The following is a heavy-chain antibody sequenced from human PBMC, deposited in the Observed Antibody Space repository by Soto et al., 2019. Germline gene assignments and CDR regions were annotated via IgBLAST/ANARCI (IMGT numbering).Heavy chain of an antibody. V-gene: IGHV1-18*01. J-gene: IGHJ4*02. CDR3: ATFYSHGWPRGNLDQ. CDR1: GYTLTSYG. Sequence: QLQLVQSGAEVKKPGASVKVSCKASGYTLTSYGISWVRQAPGQGLEWMGWISGYNGATNYAYKPQCRGTMTTDTSTSTAYMELRSLRPDDTAVYYCATFYSHGWPRGNLDQWGQGTLVTVAS. D-gene: IGHD6-19*01. CDR2: ISGYNGAT.